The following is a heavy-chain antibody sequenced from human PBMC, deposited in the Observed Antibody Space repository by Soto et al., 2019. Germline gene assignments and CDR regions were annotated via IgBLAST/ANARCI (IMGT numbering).Heavy chain of an antibody. V-gene: IGHV5-51*01. CDR2: IYPGDSDT. CDR3: ARHVFQGGNSSTYYYYGMDV. J-gene: IGHJ6*02. CDR1: GYSFTSYW. D-gene: IGHD2-21*02. Sequence: GESLKISCKGSGYSFTSYWIGWVRQMPGKGLEWMGIIYPGDSDTRYSPSFQGQVTISADKSISTAYLQWSSLKASDTAMYYCARHVFQGGNSSTYYYYGMDVWGQGTTVTVSS.